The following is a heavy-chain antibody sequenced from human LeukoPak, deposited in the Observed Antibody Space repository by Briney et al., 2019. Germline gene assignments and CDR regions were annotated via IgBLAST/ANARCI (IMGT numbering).Heavy chain of an antibody. J-gene: IGHJ4*02. V-gene: IGHV3-48*01. CDR1: GFTFSRHS. CDR2: ISGSSDNR. Sequence: PGGSLRLSCAASGFTFSRHSMNWVRQGPGKGLEWVSYISGSSDNRHYADSVKGRFTISRDNAKNSLYLQMNSLRPEDTAVYYCARRVQYYDTLTGYSKVLDYWGQGTLVTVSS. CDR3: ARRVQYYDTLTGYSKVLDY. D-gene: IGHD3-9*01.